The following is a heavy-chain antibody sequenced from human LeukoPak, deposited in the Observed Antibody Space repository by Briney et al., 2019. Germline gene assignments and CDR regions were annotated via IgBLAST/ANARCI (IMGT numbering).Heavy chain of an antibody. CDR1: GYSFTSYW. D-gene: IGHD6-13*01. CDR3: ARFGPKYSSSWYSPDY. V-gene: IGHV5-51*01. CDR2: IYPGDSDT. Sequence: GESLKISCKGSGYSFTSYWIGWVRQMPGKGLEWMGIIYPGDSDTRYSPSFQGQVTISADKSISTAYLQWSSLKASDTATYYCARFGPKYSSSWYSPDYWGQGTLVTVSS. J-gene: IGHJ4*02.